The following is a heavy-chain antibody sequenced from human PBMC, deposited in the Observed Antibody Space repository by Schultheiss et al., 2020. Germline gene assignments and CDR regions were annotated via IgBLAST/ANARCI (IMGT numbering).Heavy chain of an antibody. CDR1: GFTFSSYG. D-gene: IGHD4-23*01. Sequence: GGSLRLSCAASGFTFSSYGMHWVRQAPGKGLEWVSGATASGATRSYADSVKGRFTISRDNSKNTLYLQMNSLRAEDTAVYYCARSQDYGGKNADYWGQGTLVTVSS. CDR2: ATASGATR. CDR3: ARSQDYGGKNADY. J-gene: IGHJ4*02. V-gene: IGHV3-30*03.